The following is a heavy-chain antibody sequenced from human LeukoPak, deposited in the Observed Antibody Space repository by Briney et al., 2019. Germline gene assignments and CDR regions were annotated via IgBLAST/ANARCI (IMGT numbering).Heavy chain of an antibody. V-gene: IGHV1-24*01. D-gene: IGHD6-13*01. J-gene: IGHJ4*02. CDR1: GYTLTELS. Sequence: ASVKVSCKVSGYTLTELSMHWVRQAPGKGLEWMGGFDPEDGETIYAQKFQGRVTMTEDTSTDTAYMELSSLRSEDTAVYYCATDRVAAAGTADEMVYWGQGTLVTVSS. CDR3: ATDRVAAAGTADEMVY. CDR2: FDPEDGET.